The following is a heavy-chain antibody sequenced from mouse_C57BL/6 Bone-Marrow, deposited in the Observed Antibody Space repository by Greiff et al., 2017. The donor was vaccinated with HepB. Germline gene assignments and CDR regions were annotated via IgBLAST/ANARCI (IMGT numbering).Heavy chain of an antibody. V-gene: IGHV1-81*01. D-gene: IGHD1-1*01. J-gene: IGHJ4*01. CDR2: IYPRSGNT. Sequence: QVQLQQSGAELARPGASVKLSCKASGYTFTSYGISWVKQRTGQGLEWIGEIYPRSGNTYYNEKFKGKATLTADKSSSTAYMELRSLTSEDAAVYFCARYPFITTVVEAYYYAMDYWGQGTSVTVSS. CDR3: ARYPFITTVVEAYYYAMDY. CDR1: GYTFTSYG.